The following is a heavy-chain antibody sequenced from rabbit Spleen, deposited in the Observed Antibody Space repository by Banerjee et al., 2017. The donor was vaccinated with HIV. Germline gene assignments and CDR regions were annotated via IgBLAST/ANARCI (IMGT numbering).Heavy chain of an antibody. CDR2: INVGSNDIA. V-gene: IGHV1S40*01. CDR1: GFSFSSNYY. Sequence: QSLEESGGDLVKPGASLTHTCTASGFSFSSNYYMCWVRQAPGKGLEWIACINVGSNDIAGYATWAEGRFTISKTSSTTVTLQMTSLTAADTATYFCARDSGSSFSTYGMDLWGPGHPGHRL. CDR3: ARDSGSSFSTYGMDL. D-gene: IGHD8-1*01. J-gene: IGHJ6*01.